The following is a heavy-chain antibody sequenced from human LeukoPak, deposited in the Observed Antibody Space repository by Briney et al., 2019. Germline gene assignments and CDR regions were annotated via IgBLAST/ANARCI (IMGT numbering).Heavy chain of an antibody. V-gene: IGHV3-30*18. D-gene: IGHD3-22*01. CDR2: ISYDGSNK. CDR1: GFTFSSYG. Sequence: GGSLRLSCAASGFTFSSYGMHWVRQAPGKGLEWVAVISYDGSNKYYADSVKGRFTISRDNSKNTLYLQMNSLRAEDTAVYYCAKRDPYDSSGYPGVLDYWGQGRMVSV. CDR3: AKRDPYDSSGYPGVLDY. J-gene: IGHJ4*02.